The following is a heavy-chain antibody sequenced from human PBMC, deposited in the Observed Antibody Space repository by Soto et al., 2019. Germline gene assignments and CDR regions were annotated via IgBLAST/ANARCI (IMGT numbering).Heavy chain of an antibody. D-gene: IGHD3-9*01. CDR3: ARVNYDILTGYPKEYFQH. CDR2: IIPIFGTA. Sequence: ASVKVSCKASGGTFSSYAISWVRQAPGQGLEWMGGIIPIFGTANYAQKFQGRVTITADKSTSTAYMELSSLRSEDTAVYYCARVNYDILTGYPKEYFQHWGQGTLVTVSS. J-gene: IGHJ1*01. CDR1: GGTFSSYA. V-gene: IGHV1-69*06.